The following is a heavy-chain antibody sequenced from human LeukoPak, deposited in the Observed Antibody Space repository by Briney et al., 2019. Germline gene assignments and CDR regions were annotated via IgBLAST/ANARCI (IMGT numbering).Heavy chain of an antibody. CDR1: GGSITSRDYY. CDR2: MSSSGTT. CDR3: ARVWTRQLALDQYYFDA. J-gene: IGHJ4*02. D-gene: IGHD1-1*01. V-gene: IGHV4-39*02. Sequence: PSETLSLTCTVSGGSITSRDYYWGWLRPPPGKGLEWIASMSSSGTTYYSPSLRSRLTISVDTSKNRFSLNLSSVAASATALYCCARVWTRQLALDQYYFDAWGQGTLVTVSS.